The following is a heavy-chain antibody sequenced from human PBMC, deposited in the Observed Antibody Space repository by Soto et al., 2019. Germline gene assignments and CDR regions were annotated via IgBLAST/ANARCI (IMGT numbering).Heavy chain of an antibody. J-gene: IGHJ4*02. CDR1: GYTFTSYH. V-gene: IGHV1-18*01. CDR3: ARDTPPTDY. Sequence: QVQLVQSGAEVKKPGASVKVSCKTSGYTFTSYHSNWVRQAPGQGLEWMGWISAYNTNTNYAQKFQGRVTMTTDTLTSTAYMELRSLRSDDTAVYYCARDTPPTDYWGQGTLVTVSS. CDR2: ISAYNTNT.